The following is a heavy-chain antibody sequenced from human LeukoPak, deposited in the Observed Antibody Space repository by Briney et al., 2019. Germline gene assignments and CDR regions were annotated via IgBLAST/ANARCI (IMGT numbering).Heavy chain of an antibody. CDR2: ISSSGSTI. CDR3: ASHSSSWYEFHYYYGMDV. D-gene: IGHD6-13*01. Sequence: GGSLRLSCAASGFTFSDYYMSWIRQAPGKGLEWVSYISSSGSTIYYADSVKGRFTISRDNAKNSLYLQMNSLRAEDTAVYYCASHSSSWYEFHYYYGMDVWGQGTTVTVSS. J-gene: IGHJ6*02. CDR1: GFTFSDYY. V-gene: IGHV3-11*01.